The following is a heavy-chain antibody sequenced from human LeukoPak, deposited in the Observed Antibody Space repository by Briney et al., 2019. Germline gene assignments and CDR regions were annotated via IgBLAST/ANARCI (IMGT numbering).Heavy chain of an antibody. CDR3: ARGGYDYVWGSYRPVYYFDY. J-gene: IGHJ4*02. CDR1: GFTVSSNY. CDR2: IYSGGST. Sequence: PGGSLRLSCAASGFTVSSNYMSWVRQAPGKGLEWVSVIYSGGSTYYADSVKGRFTISRDNSKNTLYLQMNSLRAEDTAVYYCARGGYDYVWGSYRPVYYFDYWGQGTLVTVSS. D-gene: IGHD3-16*02. V-gene: IGHV3-66*01.